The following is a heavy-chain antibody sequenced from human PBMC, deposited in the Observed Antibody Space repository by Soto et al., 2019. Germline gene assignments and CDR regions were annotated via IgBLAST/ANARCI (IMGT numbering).Heavy chain of an antibody. CDR2: ISGSGGST. CDR1: GFTFSSYA. CDR3: VRTSLVVAAATREDY. V-gene: IGHV3-23*01. J-gene: IGHJ4*02. D-gene: IGHD2-15*01. Sequence: GGSLRLSCAASGFTFSSYAMSWVRQAPGKGLEWVSAISGSGGSTYYADSVKGRFTISRDNAKNTLYLQVNSLRAEDTAVYYCVRTSLVVAAATREDYWGQGTLVTVSS.